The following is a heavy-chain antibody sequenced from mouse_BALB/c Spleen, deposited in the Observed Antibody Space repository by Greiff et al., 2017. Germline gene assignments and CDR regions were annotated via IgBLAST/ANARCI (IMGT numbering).Heavy chain of an antibody. J-gene: IGHJ3*01. V-gene: IGHV1-14*01. CDR2: INPYNDGT. CDR3: ARTDGNFAWFAY. Sequence: VQLKESGPELVKPGASVKMSCKASGYTFTSYVMHWVKQKPGQGLEWIGYINPYNDGTKYNEMFKGKATLTSDKSSSTAYMELSSQTSEDSAVYYCARTDGNFAWFAYWGQGSLVSVCA. D-gene: IGHD2-1*01. CDR1: GYTFTSYV.